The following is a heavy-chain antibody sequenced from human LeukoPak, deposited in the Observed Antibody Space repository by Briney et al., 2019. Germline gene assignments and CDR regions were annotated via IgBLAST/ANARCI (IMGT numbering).Heavy chain of an antibody. Sequence: SETLSLTCTVSGGSISSSSYYWGWIRQPPGKGLEWIGSIYYSGSTYYNPPLKSRVTISVDTSKNQFSLKLSSVTAADTAVYYCARRGSSGWYNYFDYWGQGTLVTVSS. CDR2: IYYSGST. CDR3: ARRGSSGWYNYFDY. J-gene: IGHJ4*02. CDR1: GGSISSSSYY. D-gene: IGHD6-19*01. V-gene: IGHV4-39*01.